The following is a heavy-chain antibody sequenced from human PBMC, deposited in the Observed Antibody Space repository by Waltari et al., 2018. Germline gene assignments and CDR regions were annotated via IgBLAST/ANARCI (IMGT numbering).Heavy chain of an antibody. CDR3: AREGSSRYYFDY. CDR2: IKHSGST. CDR1: GGSFSGYY. D-gene: IGHD6-13*01. V-gene: IGHV4-34*01. Sequence: QVQLQQWGAGLLKPSETLSLPCAVYGGSFSGYYWSWIRQPPGKGLEWIGEIKHSGSTNYNPSLKSRVTISVDTSKNQFSLKLSSVTAADTAVYYCAREGSSRYYFDYWGQGTLVTVSS. J-gene: IGHJ4*02.